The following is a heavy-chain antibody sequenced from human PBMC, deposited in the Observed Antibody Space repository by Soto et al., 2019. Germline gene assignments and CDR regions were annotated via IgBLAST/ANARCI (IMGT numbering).Heavy chain of an antibody. CDR2: ISGSGGST. CDR3: ARRGSGSYYDY. Sequence: EVQLLESGGGLVQPGGSLSFPCEAFGLTFGSFARRWVRQAPVKGLEWVSAISGSGGSTYYADSVKGRFTISRDNSKNTLYLQMNSLRAEDTAVYYCARRGSGSYYDYWGQGTLVTVSS. J-gene: IGHJ4*02. CDR1: GLTFGSFA. V-gene: IGHV3-23*01. D-gene: IGHD1-26*01.